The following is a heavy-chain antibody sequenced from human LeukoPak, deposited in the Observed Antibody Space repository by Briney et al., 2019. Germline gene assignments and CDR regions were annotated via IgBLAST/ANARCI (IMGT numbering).Heavy chain of an antibody. V-gene: IGHV3-11*01. CDR1: GLTLSDCY. D-gene: IGHD2/OR15-2a*01. Sequence: GGSLRLSCAASGLTLSDCYMSWIRQAPGKGLECVAYIYPGGGVIYYADSVKGRLTIFRDNTKNSLYLQMSSLRAEDTAIYYCARDYHNKGHDYWGPGTLVTVSS. CDR2: IYPGGGVI. CDR3: ARDYHNKGHDY. J-gene: IGHJ4*02.